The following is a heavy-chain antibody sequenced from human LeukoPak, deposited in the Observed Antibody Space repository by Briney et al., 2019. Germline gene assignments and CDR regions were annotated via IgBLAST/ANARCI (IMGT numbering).Heavy chain of an antibody. CDR2: ISYIGST. D-gene: IGHD4-17*01. CDR3: ARDLVTVTKGFDI. CDR1: GDSFSSHY. J-gene: IGHJ3*02. V-gene: IGHV4-59*11. Sequence: SETLSLTCVVSGDSFSSHYWTWIRQSPGKGLEWIGYISYIGSTNYNPSLKSQVTISIDTSKNQFSLKLRSVTAADTAVYYCARDLVTVTKGFDIWGQGTMVSVSS.